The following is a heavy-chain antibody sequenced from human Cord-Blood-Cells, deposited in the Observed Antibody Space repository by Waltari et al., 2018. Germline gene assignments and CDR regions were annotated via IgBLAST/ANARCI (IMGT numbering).Heavy chain of an antibody. V-gene: IGHV4-34*01. CDR1: GGSFSGFY. D-gene: IGHD6-19*01. J-gene: IGHJ4*02. Sequence: QVQLQQWGAGLLMPSETLHLTCAVYGGSFSGFYWSWLRQPPGKGLEWIGEINHSGSTNYNPSLKSRVTISVDTSKNQFSLKLSSVTAADTAVYYCARVGSSGWYFDYWGQGTLVTVSS. CDR3: ARVGSSGWYFDY. CDR2: INHSGST.